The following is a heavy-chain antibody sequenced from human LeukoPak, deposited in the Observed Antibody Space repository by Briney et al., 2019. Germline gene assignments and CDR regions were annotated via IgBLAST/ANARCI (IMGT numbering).Heavy chain of an antibody. CDR1: GFTFSGSA. J-gene: IGHJ6*03. CDR3: TRTIFGVVTTYYMDV. Sequence: GGSLRPSCAASGFTFSGSAMHWVRQASGKGLEWVGRIRSKANSYATAYAASVKGRFTISRDDSKNTAYLQMNSLKTEDTAVYYCTRTIFGVVTTYYMDVWGKGTTVTVSS. D-gene: IGHD3-3*01. CDR2: IRSKANSYAT. V-gene: IGHV3-73*01.